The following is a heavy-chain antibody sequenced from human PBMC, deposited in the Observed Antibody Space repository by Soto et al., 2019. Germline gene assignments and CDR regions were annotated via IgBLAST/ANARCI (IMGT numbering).Heavy chain of an antibody. J-gene: IGHJ1*01. V-gene: IGHV1-46*01. CDR2: INPSGGST. CDR1: GYTFTHYY. Sequence: QVQLVQSGAEVKKPGASVKVSCKTSGYTFTHYYIHWERQAPGQGLEWMGRINPSGGSTDYAQKFQARVTITRDTSTTTVYMELSSLRSDDTAVYYCARPPFPGCINGVCYPCDHWGQGTLVTVSS. CDR3: ARPPFPGCINGVCYPCDH. D-gene: IGHD2-8*01.